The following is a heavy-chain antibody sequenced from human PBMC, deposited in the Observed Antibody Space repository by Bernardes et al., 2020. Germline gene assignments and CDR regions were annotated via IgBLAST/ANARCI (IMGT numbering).Heavy chain of an antibody. CDR2: IIPIFGTA. D-gene: IGHD2-21*01. Sequence: SVKVSCKASGGTLSSYAISWVRQAPGQGLEWMGGIIPIFGTANYAQNFQGRVTITADESTSTAYMELSSLRSEDTAVYYCVSRHIGGDDAFDIWGQGTMVTVSS. J-gene: IGHJ3*02. CDR1: GGTLSSYA. CDR3: VSRHIGGDDAFDI. V-gene: IGHV1-69*13.